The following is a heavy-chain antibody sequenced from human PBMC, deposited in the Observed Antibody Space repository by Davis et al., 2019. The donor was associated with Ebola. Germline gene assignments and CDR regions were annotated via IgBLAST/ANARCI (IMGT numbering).Heavy chain of an antibody. CDR2: INDNGCTT. Sequence: PGGSLRLSCSASGFTFNNYAMHWVRQAPGRGLDFVSGINDNGCTTHYADSVKGRFTISRDDSRSTVYLQMSSLTVEDTALYYCVKDRRGSYAFDIWGQGTMVTVSS. V-gene: IGHV3-64D*06. CDR1: GFTFNNYA. D-gene: IGHD1-26*01. CDR3: VKDRRGSYAFDI. J-gene: IGHJ3*02.